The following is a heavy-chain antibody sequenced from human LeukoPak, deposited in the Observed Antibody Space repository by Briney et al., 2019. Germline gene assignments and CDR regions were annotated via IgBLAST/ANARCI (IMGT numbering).Heavy chain of an antibody. Sequence: PSETLSLTCSVSGASINNYYWTWIRQPPGKGLEWIGYVYHTGAFGYHPSLKSRVAMSLDTSKNQVSLNLRSVTAADTAVYFFTRVVNGGHFDYWGQGTLVTVSS. CDR1: GASINNYY. J-gene: IGHJ4*02. D-gene: IGHD2-8*01. CDR2: VYHTGAF. CDR3: TRVVNGGHFDY. V-gene: IGHV4-59*01.